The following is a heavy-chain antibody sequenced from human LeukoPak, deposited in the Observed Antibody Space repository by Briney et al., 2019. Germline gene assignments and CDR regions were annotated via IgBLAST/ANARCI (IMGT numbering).Heavy chain of an antibody. J-gene: IGHJ2*01. Sequence: GGSLRLSCAASGFTFSTYAISWVRQAPGKGLEWVSAISGSGGTTYYADSVKGRFSISRDNSKNTLYLQLNSLRAEDTALYYCAKGVLMVYAPHWYFDLWGRGTLVTVSS. CDR1: GFTFSTYA. CDR3: AKGVLMVYAPHWYFDL. V-gene: IGHV3-23*01. CDR2: ISGSGGTT. D-gene: IGHD2-8*01.